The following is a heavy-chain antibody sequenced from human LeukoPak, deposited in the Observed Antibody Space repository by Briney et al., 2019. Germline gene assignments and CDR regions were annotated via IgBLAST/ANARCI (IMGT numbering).Heavy chain of an antibody. J-gene: IGHJ6*02. Sequence: ASVKVSCKTSGYTFTSYGISWVRQAPGQGLEWMGWISAYNGNTNYAQKLQGRVTITTDTSTSTAYMELRSLRSDDTAVYYCAREWSNHYGPYYYGMDVWGQGTTVTVSS. CDR1: GYTFTSYG. V-gene: IGHV1-18*01. CDR2: ISAYNGNT. CDR3: AREWSNHYGPYYYGMDV. D-gene: IGHD4-17*01.